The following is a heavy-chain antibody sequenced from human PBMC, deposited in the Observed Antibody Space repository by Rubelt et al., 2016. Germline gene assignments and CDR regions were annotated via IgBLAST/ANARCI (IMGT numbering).Heavy chain of an antibody. Sequence: QVQLVQSGAEVKKPGASVKISCKASGYTFTSYIMHWVRQAPGQRLDWMGWINTDNDNTKYSQEFPGGGPITVETSASTAYMELSSMRSEETAVYYCARERTWYSSGWLWIFDFWGQGTLVTVSS. V-gene: IGHV1-3*04. D-gene: IGHD6-19*01. J-gene: IGHJ4*02. CDR2: INTDNDNT. CDR3: ARERTWYSSGWLWIFDF. CDR1: GYTFTSYI.